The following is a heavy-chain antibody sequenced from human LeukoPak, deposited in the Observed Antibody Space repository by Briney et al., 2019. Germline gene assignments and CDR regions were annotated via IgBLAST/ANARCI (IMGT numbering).Heavy chain of an antibody. CDR3: AKHLRRRFFSRTLGFDP. CDR2: IYHSGST. Sequence: TPSETLSLTCTVSGYSISSGYYWGWIRQPPGKGLEWIGSIYHSGSTYYNPSLKSRVTISVDTSKNQFSLKLSSVTAADTAVYYCAKHLRRRFFSRTLGFDPWGQGTLVTVSS. J-gene: IGHJ5*02. D-gene: IGHD3-3*01. CDR1: GYSISSGYY. V-gene: IGHV4-38-2*02.